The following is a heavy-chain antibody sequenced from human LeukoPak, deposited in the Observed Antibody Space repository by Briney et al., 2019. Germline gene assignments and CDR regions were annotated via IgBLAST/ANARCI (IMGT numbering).Heavy chain of an antibody. CDR2: VNQDGTQK. CDR3: ARKIGFSSSWYYGRHYFDY. CDR1: GFTFNKYW. Sequence: GSLRLSCSASGFTFNKYWMSWIRQLPGQGLEWVANVNQDGTQKYYVDSVKGRFTNSRDNARNLPYLQMNSLRAEDTAVYYCARKIGFSSSWYYGRHYFDYWGQGTLVTVSS. D-gene: IGHD6-13*01. J-gene: IGHJ4*02. V-gene: IGHV3-7*03.